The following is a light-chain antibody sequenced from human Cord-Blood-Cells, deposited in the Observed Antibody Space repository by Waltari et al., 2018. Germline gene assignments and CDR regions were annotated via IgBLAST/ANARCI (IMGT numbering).Light chain of an antibody. J-gene: IGKJ5*01. CDR1: QSVSSY. CDR2: DAS. Sequence: TLSLSPGERATLSCRASQSVSSYLAWYQQKPGQAPRLLIYDASNRATGIPARFSGSGSGTDFTLTISSLEPEDFAVYYCQQRSNWITFGQGTRLEIK. V-gene: IGKV3-11*01. CDR3: QQRSNWIT.